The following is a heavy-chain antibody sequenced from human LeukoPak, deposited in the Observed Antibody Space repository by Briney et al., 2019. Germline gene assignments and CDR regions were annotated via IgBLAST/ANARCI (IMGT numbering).Heavy chain of an antibody. J-gene: IGHJ3*02. CDR3: ARDGAEMATIKEGDAFDI. CDR1: GGSFSGYY. D-gene: IGHD5-24*01. CDR2: INHSGST. V-gene: IGHV4-34*01. Sequence: SETLSLTCAVYGGSFSGYYWSWIRQPPGKGLEWIGEINHSGSTNYNPSLKSRVTISVDTSKNQFSLKLSSVTAADTAVYYCARDGAEMATIKEGDAFDIWGQGTMVTVSS.